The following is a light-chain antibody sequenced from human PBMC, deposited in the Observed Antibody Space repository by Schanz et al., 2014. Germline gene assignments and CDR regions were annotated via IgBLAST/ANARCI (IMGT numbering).Light chain of an antibody. Sequence: GDRVTITCRASQSISSWLAWYQQKPGKAPKLLIYDASSLESGVPSRFSGSGSGTEFNITISRMKHDDFANYYCQQYNSYPRTFGQGTKVEIK. V-gene: IGKV1-5*01. J-gene: IGKJ1*01. CDR3: QQYNSYPRT. CDR1: QSISSW. CDR2: DAS.